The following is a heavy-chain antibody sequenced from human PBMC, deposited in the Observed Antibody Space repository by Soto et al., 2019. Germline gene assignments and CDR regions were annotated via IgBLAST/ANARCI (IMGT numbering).Heavy chain of an antibody. CDR3: ARATAARNYYYYYGMDV. V-gene: IGHV4-4*07. CDR1: GGSISSYY. J-gene: IGHJ6*02. Sequence: TLSLTCTVSGGSISSYYWSWIRQPAGKGLEWIGRIYTSGSTNYNPSLKSRVTMSVDTSKNQFSLKLSSVTAADTAVYYCARATAARNYYYYYGMDVWGQGTTVTVSS. D-gene: IGHD6-6*01. CDR2: IYTSGST.